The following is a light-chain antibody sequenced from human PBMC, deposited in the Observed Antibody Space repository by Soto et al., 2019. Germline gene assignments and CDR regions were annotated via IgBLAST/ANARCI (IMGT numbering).Light chain of an antibody. CDR3: QQYGRSPIT. V-gene: IGKV3-20*01. CDR2: GAS. CDR1: QSVSNNY. Sequence: EIVLTQSPGTLSLSPGERATLSCRASQSVSNNYLAWYQQKPGQAPRLLIFGASSRATGIPDRFSGSASGTDFTLTISRLEPEDFALYYCQQYGRSPITFGQGTRLEIK. J-gene: IGKJ5*01.